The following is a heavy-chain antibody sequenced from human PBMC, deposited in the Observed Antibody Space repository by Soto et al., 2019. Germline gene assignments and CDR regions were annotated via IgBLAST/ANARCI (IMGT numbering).Heavy chain of an antibody. CDR1: GDPVSTNY. V-gene: IGHV4-59*08. D-gene: IGHD6-19*01. CDR3: ATRNSAWYHDY. J-gene: IGHJ4*02. Sequence: QVQLQESGPGLVKPSETLSLTCTVSGDPVSTNYWTWIRQSPGKGLEWIGHIYHRGAATYNPSLQSRVSMSVDTSKNHLSLTLDSVTAADTAVYFCATRNSAWYHDYWGQGTLVTVSS. CDR2: IYHRGAA.